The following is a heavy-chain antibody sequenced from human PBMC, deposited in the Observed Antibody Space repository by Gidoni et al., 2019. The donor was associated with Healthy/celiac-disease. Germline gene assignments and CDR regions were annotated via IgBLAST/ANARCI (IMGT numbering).Heavy chain of an antibody. CDR2: ISGSGGST. V-gene: IGHV3-23*01. Sequence: EVQLLESGGGLVQPGGSLRLSCAASGFTFSSYAMSWVRPAPGKGLEWVSAISGSGGSTYYADSVKGRFTISRDNSKNTLYLQMNSLRAEDTAVYYCAKDRRDITMIVVVITDWYFDLWGRGTLVTVSS. CDR3: AKDRRDITMIVVVITDWYFDL. CDR1: GFTFSSYA. D-gene: IGHD3-22*01. J-gene: IGHJ2*01.